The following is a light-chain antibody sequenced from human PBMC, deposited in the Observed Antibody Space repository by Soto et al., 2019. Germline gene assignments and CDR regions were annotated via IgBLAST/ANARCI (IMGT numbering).Light chain of an antibody. V-gene: IGLV2-14*01. CDR1: SSDVGGSNY. J-gene: IGLJ1*01. Sequence: QSALIQPASVSGSPGQSITISCTGTSSDVGGSNYVSWYQQHPGNAPKLIISDVSYRPSGVSNRFSGSKSGNTASLTISGLQVEDEADYYCSSYTSSSTYVFGTGTKLTVL. CDR3: SSYTSSSTYV. CDR2: DVS.